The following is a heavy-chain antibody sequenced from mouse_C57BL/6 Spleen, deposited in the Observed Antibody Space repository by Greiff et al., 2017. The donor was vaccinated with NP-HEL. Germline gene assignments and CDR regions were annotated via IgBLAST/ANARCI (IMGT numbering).Heavy chain of an antibody. Sequence: QLQPSGPELVKPGASVKISCKASGYSFTDYHLNWVKQSTGKSLEWIGVINPNYGTTSTNLKFKCKASLTVAQASSTAYMQLDSLTSEDSSVYYCARSGYYGSIPYYAMDYWGQGTSVTVSS. CDR2: INPNYGTT. D-gene: IGHD1-1*01. CDR3: ARSGYYGSIPYYAMDY. CDR1: GYSFTDYH. J-gene: IGHJ4*01. V-gene: IGHV1-39*01.